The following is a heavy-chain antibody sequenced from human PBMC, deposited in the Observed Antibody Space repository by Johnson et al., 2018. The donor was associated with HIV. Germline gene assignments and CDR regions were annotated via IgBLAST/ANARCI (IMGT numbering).Heavy chain of an antibody. D-gene: IGHD3-10*01. Sequence: QVQLVESGGGVVQPERSLRLSCAASGFTFSSYAMHWVRQAPGKGLEWVTLISYDGSNKYYADSVKGRFTISRDNSKNTLYVQMNSLRAADTAVYYCAKSTQANILRESGPYGAFDIWGQGTMVTVSS. V-gene: IGHV3-30-3*02. J-gene: IGHJ3*02. CDR2: ISYDGSNK. CDR3: AKSTQANILRESGPYGAFDI. CDR1: GFTFSSYA.